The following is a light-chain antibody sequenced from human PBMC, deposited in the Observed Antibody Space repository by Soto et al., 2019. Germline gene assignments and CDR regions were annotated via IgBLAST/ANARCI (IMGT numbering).Light chain of an antibody. CDR3: QQLNSYPLS. J-gene: IGKJ4*01. CDR1: QAINNF. V-gene: IGKV1-9*01. Sequence: DIQLTQSPSFLSASVGDSVTITCRASQAINNFFAWYQQKPGKAPKLLIHATSTLQSGVPSRFSGSGSGTEFTLTISSLQPEDFATYYCQQLNSYPLSFGGGTKVEIK. CDR2: ATS.